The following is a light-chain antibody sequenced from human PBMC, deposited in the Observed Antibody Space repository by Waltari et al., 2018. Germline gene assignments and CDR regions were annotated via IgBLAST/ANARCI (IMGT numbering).Light chain of an antibody. CDR3: SSYTSSSTVV. V-gene: IGLV2-14*03. CDR2: DVS. Sequence: QSALTQPASVSGSPGQSITISCTGTSSDVGGSNYVSWYQQHPGKAPKLMIYDVSNRPSGVSNRFTGRKSGNTASLTISGLQAEDEADYYCSSYTSSSTVVFGGGTKLTVL. CDR1: SSDVGGSNY. J-gene: IGLJ2*01.